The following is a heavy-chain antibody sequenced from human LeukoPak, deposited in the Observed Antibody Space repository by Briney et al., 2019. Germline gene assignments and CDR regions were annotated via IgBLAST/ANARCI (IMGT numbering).Heavy chain of an antibody. CDR2: VRYDGSNK. J-gene: IGHJ4*02. CDR3: ARQQLLWIGELYGYFDY. CDR1: GFTFSNYG. D-gene: IGHD3-10*01. Sequence: GGSLRLSWAASGFTFSNYGMHWVRRAPGKGLEGVAFVRYDGSNKYYADSVKGRFTISRDNSKNTLYLQMNSLRAEDTAVYYCARQQLLWIGELYGYFDYWGQGTLVTVSS. V-gene: IGHV3-30*02.